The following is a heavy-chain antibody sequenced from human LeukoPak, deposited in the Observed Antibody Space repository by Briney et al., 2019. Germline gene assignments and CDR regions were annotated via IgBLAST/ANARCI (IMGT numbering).Heavy chain of an antibody. CDR2: ISGSSSYI. Sequence: PGGSLRLSCAASGFTFSSYSMNWVRQAPGKGLEWVSSISGSSSYIYYADSVKGRFTVSRDNSKNTLYLQMKSLRAEDTAVYYCAKGGGYEAQYYYYYLDVWGKGTTVTISS. V-gene: IGHV3-21*01. CDR1: GFTFSSYS. D-gene: IGHD5-12*01. J-gene: IGHJ6*03. CDR3: AKGGGYEAQYYYYYLDV.